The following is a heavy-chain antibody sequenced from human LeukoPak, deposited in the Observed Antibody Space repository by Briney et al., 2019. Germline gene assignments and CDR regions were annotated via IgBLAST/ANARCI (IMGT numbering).Heavy chain of an antibody. J-gene: IGHJ4*02. V-gene: IGHV4-39*07. D-gene: IGHD4-11*01. CDR2: IYHSGST. Sequence: SETLSLTCTVSGGSISSSSYYWGWIRQPPGKGLEWIGSIYHSGSTYYNPSLKSRVTISVDTSKNQFSLKLRSVTAADTAVYYCARGFSLSTVTKQDYFDYWGQGTLVTVSS. CDR3: ARGFSLSTVTKQDYFDY. CDR1: GGSISSSSYY.